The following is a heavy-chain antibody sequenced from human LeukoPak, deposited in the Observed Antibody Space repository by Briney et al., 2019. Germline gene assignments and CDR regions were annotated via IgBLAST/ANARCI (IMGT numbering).Heavy chain of an antibody. J-gene: IGHJ4*02. D-gene: IGHD2-15*01. CDR3: AREALLYYFDY. CDR2: IYHSGST. Sequence: PSETLSLTCTVSGASISNSDYYWPWIRQTPGEGLEWIGYIYHSGSTYYNPSLKSRPTISLDTSENQFSLSLNSVTAADTAVYYCAREALLYYFDYWGQGTLVTVSS. V-gene: IGHV4-30-4*08. CDR1: GASISNSDYY.